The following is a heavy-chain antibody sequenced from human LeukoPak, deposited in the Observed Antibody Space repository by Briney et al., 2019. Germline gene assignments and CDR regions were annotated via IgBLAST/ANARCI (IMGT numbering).Heavy chain of an antibody. Sequence: PSETLSLTCSVSGVSISNYYWSWIRQPPGKGLEWIAFIYYDGSTNYNPSLKSRATISVDTSKDQYSLNLSSVTPADTAVYYCARGGASPKFFDAWGQGTLVTVSS. CDR2: IYYDGST. J-gene: IGHJ4*02. CDR1: GVSISNYY. V-gene: IGHV4-59*01. CDR3: ARGGASPKFFDA.